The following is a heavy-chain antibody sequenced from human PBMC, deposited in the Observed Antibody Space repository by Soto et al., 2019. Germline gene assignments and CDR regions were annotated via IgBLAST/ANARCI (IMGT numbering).Heavy chain of an antibody. CDR3: ARDTVEENRYYYNSSGSGTSAP. Sequence: PSETLSLTCTVSGGSISSSSYYWGWIRQPPGKGLEWIGSIYYSGSTYYNPSLKSRVTISVDTSKNQFSLKLSSVTAAGTAVYYCARDTVEENRYYYNSSGSGTSAPWSQGTLVTVSS. D-gene: IGHD3-22*01. CDR2: IYYSGST. V-gene: IGHV4-39*02. CDR1: GGSISSSSYY. J-gene: IGHJ5*02.